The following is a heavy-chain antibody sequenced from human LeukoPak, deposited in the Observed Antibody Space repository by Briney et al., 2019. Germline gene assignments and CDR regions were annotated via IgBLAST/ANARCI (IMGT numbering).Heavy chain of an antibody. Sequence: ASVKVSCKASGYTFTGYYMHWVRQAPGQGLEWMGWISAYNGNTNYAQKLQGRVTMTTDTSTSTAYMELRSLRSDDTAVYYCARRLMSSTNFDPWGQGTLVTVSS. D-gene: IGHD2-2*01. CDR2: ISAYNGNT. CDR3: ARRLMSSTNFDP. J-gene: IGHJ5*01. V-gene: IGHV1-18*04. CDR1: GYTFTGYY.